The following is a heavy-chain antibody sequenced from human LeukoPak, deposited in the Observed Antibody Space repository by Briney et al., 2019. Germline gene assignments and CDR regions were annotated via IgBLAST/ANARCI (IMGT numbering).Heavy chain of an antibody. CDR2: IIPIFDTA. CDR3: ARDPRSSTSCRACTSYMAV. CDR1: GGTFSSYA. V-gene: IGHV1-69*13. D-gene: IGHD2-2*01. Sequence: SVKVSCKASGGTFSSYAISWVRQAPGQGLEWRGGIIPIFDTANYAQKFQGRVTITAEESTTTAYTELSSLRSEDTALYYSARDPRSSTSCRACTSYMAVSGKGTTVTASS. J-gene: IGHJ6*03.